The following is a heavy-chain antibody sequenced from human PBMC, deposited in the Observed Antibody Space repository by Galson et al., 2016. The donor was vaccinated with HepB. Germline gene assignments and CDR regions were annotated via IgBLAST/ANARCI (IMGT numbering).Heavy chain of an antibody. V-gene: IGHV3-30-3*01. CDR3: VREAYEEQWLVHDY. CDR1: GFTFSSYA. CDR2: ISYDGNNK. Sequence: SLRLSCAASGFTFSSYAMHWVRQAPGKGLEWVAIISYDGNNKYYADSVKGRFTISRDNSKNTLFLQMNRLRAEDTAVYYCVREAYEEQWLVHDYWGQGTLVTVSS. D-gene: IGHD6-19*01. J-gene: IGHJ4*02.